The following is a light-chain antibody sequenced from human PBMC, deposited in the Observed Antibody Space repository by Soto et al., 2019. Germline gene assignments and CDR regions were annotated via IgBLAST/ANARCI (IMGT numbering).Light chain of an antibody. Sequence: EIVLTQSPVTLSVSPGERVTISCRASQRITSNFLAWFQQKPGLAPTLLIYGASTRASGVPARFSGGGSGTDFILTISRLEPEDFAAYYCQQYCRSPFTFGQGTKVQIK. J-gene: IGKJ2*01. CDR3: QQYCRSPFT. CDR2: GAS. CDR1: QRITSNF. V-gene: IGKV3-20*01.